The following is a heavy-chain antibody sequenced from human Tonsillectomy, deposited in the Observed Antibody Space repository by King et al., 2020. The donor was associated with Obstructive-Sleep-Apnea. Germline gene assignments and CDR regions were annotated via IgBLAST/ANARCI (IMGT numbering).Heavy chain of an antibody. CDR3: AKTPYGSGSPDY. Sequence: LQLQESGPGLVKPSETLSLTCTVSGGSISSSSYYWGWIRQPPGEGLGWIGNFYYSGSTYYNPSLKSRVTISVDTSKNQFSLKLSSVTAADTAVYYCAKTPYGSGSPDYWGQGTLVTVSS. CDR2: FYYSGST. J-gene: IGHJ4*02. V-gene: IGHV4-39*07. CDR1: GGSISSSSYY. D-gene: IGHD3-10*01.